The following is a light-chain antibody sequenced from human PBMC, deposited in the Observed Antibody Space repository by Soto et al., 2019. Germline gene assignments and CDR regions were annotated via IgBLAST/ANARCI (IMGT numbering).Light chain of an antibody. CDR2: EVS. J-gene: IGLJ2*01. V-gene: IGLV2-14*01. Sequence: QSALTQPASVSGSPGQSITISCTGTSSDVGGYNYVSWYQQHPGKAPKLMIYEVSNRPSGVSNRFSGSKSGNTASLTISGLQAEDEAYYYCCSYTSSSTRVVFGGGPKLTVL. CDR3: CSYTSSSTRVV. CDR1: SSDVGGYNY.